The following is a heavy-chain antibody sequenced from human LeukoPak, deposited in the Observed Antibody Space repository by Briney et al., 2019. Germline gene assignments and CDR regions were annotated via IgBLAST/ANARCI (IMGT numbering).Heavy chain of an antibody. CDR2: IIPIFGTA. D-gene: IGHD4-23*01. CDR1: GGTFSSYA. V-gene: IGHV1-69*13. Sequence: ASVKVSCKASGGTFSSYAISWVRQAPGQGLEWMGGIIPIFGTANYAQKFQGRVTITADESTSTAYMELSSLRSEDTAVYYCARALPYGGNWFDPWGQGTLVTVSS. CDR3: ARALPYGGNWFDP. J-gene: IGHJ5*02.